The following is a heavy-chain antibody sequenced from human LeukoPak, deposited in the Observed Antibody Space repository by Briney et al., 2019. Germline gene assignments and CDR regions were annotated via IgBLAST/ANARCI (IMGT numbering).Heavy chain of an antibody. Sequence: GGSLRLSCAASGFTFSNAWMSWVRQAPGKGLEWVGRIKTKTDGGTADYAAPVKGRFTISRDDSKNTLYLQMNSLKTEDTAVYYCTTVERWLLSSSPYWGQGTLVTVSS. D-gene: IGHD5-24*01. J-gene: IGHJ4*02. CDR2: IKTKTDGGTA. CDR3: TTVERWLLSSSPY. CDR1: GFTFSNAW. V-gene: IGHV3-15*01.